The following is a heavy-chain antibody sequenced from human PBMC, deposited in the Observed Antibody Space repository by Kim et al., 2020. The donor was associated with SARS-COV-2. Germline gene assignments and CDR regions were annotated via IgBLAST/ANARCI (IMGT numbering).Heavy chain of an antibody. CDR1: GFTFSSYG. J-gene: IGHJ4*02. CDR2: ISYDGSNK. D-gene: IGHD3-3*01. CDR3: AKDQTIFGVVIPLIGADY. V-gene: IGHV3-30*18. Sequence: GGSLRLSCAASGFTFSSYGMHWVRQAPGKGLEWVAVISYDGSNKYYADSVKGRFTISRDNSKNTLYLQMNSLRAEDTAVYYCAKDQTIFGVVIPLIGADYWGQGTLVTVSS.